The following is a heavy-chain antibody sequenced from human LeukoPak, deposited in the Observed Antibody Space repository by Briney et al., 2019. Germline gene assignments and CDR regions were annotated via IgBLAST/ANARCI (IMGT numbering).Heavy chain of an antibody. V-gene: IGHV3-20*04. J-gene: IGHJ4*02. CDR1: GFTFDDYG. CDR3: ATYYDILTGPAFDY. Sequence: GGSLRLTWEASGFTFDDYGMSWVRQAPGKGLEWVSGINWNGGSTGYADSVKGRFTISRDNAKNSLYLQMNSLRAEDTALYYCATYYDILTGPAFDYWGQGTLVTVSS. D-gene: IGHD3-9*01. CDR2: INWNGGST.